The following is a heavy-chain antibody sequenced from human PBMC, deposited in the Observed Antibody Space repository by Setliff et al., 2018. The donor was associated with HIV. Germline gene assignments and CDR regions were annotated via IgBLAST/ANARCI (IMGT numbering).Heavy chain of an antibody. CDR1: GFSLSSSGVA. CDR2: IYWDDDK. CDR3: ARYSSGHSDYYYYYMDV. Sequence: SGPTLVNPTQTLTLTCTFSGFSLSSSGVAMGWIRQPPGKALEWLALIYWDDDKRYSPSLRSRLTITKDTSKSQVVLTMTNMDPVDTATYYCARYSSGHSDYYYYYMDVWGKGTTVTVSS. D-gene: IGHD6-19*01. V-gene: IGHV2-5*02. J-gene: IGHJ6*03.